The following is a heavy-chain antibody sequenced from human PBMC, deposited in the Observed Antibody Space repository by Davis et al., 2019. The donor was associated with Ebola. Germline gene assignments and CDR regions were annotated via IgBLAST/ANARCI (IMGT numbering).Heavy chain of an antibody. CDR3: AKDLGGGYDHSYYKYYGMDV. CDR1: GFTFSTYG. J-gene: IGHJ6*04. Sequence: GGSLRLSCAASGFTFSTYGMHWVRQAPGKGLEWVSVISYDGSHKYSADSVRGRFTISRDNSKNTLNLQMNSLRAEDTAVYYCAKDLGGGYDHSYYKYYGMDVWGKGTTVTVSS. CDR2: ISYDGSHK. D-gene: IGHD5-12*01. V-gene: IGHV3-30*18.